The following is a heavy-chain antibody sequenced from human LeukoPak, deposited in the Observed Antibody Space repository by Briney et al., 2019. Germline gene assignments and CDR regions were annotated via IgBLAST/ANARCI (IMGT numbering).Heavy chain of an antibody. Sequence: ASVKVSCKASGGTFSSYAISWVRQAPGQGLEWMGGIIPIFGTANYAQKFQGRVTITADESTSTAYMELSSLRSEDTAVYYCARGETNYYDSSGYSDYWGQGTLVTVSS. D-gene: IGHD3-22*01. CDR3: ARGETNYYDSSGYSDY. J-gene: IGHJ4*02. V-gene: IGHV1-69*13. CDR1: GGTFSSYA. CDR2: IIPIFGTA.